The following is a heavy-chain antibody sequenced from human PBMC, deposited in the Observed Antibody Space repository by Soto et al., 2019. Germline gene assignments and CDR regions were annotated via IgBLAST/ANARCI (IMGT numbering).Heavy chain of an antibody. J-gene: IGHJ6*02. D-gene: IGHD1-1*01. CDR1: SGPTSSHN. CDR2: VYSTGGT. V-gene: IGHV4-59*08. Sequence: QVQLQQSGPGLVKPSETLSLTCSVSSGPTSSHNWGWIRQTPGRGLEWIGYVYSTGGTSYNPSLNSRVTISADTSTNHISLTLTSVTAADTAVYYCVRQGIGNLHGLVDVWGLGTTVRVSS. CDR3: VRQGIGNLHGLVDV.